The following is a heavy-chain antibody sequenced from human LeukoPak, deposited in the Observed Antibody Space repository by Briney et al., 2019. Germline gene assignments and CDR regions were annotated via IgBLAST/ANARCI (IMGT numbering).Heavy chain of an antibody. CDR3: ARDRGDFWSGYYYDY. Sequence: EGSLRLSCAASGFTFSSYSMNWVRQAPGKGLEWVSSISSSSSYIYYADSVKGRFTISRDNAKNSLYLQMNSLRAEDTAVYYCARDRGDFWSGYYYDYWGQGTLVTVSS. CDR1: GFTFSSYS. V-gene: IGHV3-21*01. CDR2: ISSSSSYI. D-gene: IGHD3-3*01. J-gene: IGHJ4*02.